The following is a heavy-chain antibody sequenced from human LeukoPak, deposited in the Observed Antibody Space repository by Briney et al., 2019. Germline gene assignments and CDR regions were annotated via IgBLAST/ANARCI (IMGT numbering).Heavy chain of an antibody. CDR2: SNSGSSYK. CDR1: GFTISNYS. D-gene: IGHD6-19*01. Sequence: GGSLRLSCAASGFTISNYSMIWVRQAPGKGLEWVSSSNSGSSYKNYADSVKGRFTISRDNAKNSLFLQMNSLRAEDTAVYYCANMAVPALGQGTLVTVSS. V-gene: IGHV3-21*01. J-gene: IGHJ5*02. CDR3: ANMAVPA.